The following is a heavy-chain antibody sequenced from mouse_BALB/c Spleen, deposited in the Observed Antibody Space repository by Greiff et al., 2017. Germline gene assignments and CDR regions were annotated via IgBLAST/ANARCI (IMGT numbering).Heavy chain of an antibody. CDR1: GYSFTSYW. J-gene: IGHJ4*01. Sequence: QVQLKESGPQLVRPGASVKISCKASGYSFTSYWMHWVKLRPGQGFEWIGEINPSNGGTNYNEKFKRKATLTVDKSSSTAYMQLSSLTSEDSAVYYCTRLLGGDYWGQGTSVTVSS. CDR3: TRLLGGDY. V-gene: IGHV1S16*01. D-gene: IGHD1-2*01. CDR2: INPSNGGT.